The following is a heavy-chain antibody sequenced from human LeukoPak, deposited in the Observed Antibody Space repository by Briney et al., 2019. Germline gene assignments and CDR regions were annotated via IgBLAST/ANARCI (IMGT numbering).Heavy chain of an antibody. J-gene: IGHJ3*02. V-gene: IGHV3-9*01. Sequence: GGSLRLSCAASGFTFDDYAMHSVRQAPGTGLEWVSGISWNSGSIGYADSVKGRFTISRDNAKNSLYLQMNSLRAEDTAVYYCARDPNDFWSGYYTPDAFDIWGQGTMVTVSS. CDR3: ARDPNDFWSGYYTPDAFDI. CDR2: ISWNSGSI. CDR1: GFTFDDYA. D-gene: IGHD3-3*01.